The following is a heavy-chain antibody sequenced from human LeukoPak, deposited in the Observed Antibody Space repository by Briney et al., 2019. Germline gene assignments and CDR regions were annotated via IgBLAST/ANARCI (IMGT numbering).Heavy chain of an antibody. J-gene: IGHJ6*03. CDR1: GFTFSSYG. CDR3: AKSPAWTSYHYMDV. V-gene: IGHV3-23*01. D-gene: IGHD3/OR15-3a*01. CDR2: IRGSGGSA. Sequence: GGSLRLSCAASGFTFSSYGMKWARQAPGKGLEWVSSIRGSGGSARYADSVKGRFTISRDNSNNTLYLQMNSLRAEDTAVYYCAKSPAWTSYHYMDVWGRGTSVTVSS.